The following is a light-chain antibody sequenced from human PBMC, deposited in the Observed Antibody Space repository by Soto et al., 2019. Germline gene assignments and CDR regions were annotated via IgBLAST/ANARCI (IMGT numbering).Light chain of an antibody. V-gene: IGKV3-20*01. Sequence: EIVLTQSPGTLSLSPGERATLSCRASQSVSSSYLAWYQQKPGQAPRLLIYGASGRATGIPDRFSGSGSGTDFTLTLSRREPEDFAVYYCPKYGGSPIFTFGPGTKVDIK. CDR3: PKYGGSPIFT. J-gene: IGKJ3*01. CDR1: QSVSSSY. CDR2: GAS.